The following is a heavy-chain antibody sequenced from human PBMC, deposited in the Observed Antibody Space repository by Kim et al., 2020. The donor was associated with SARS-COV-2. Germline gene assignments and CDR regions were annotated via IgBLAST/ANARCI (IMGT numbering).Heavy chain of an antibody. CDR1: GFTFSSYA. D-gene: IGHD3-10*01. CDR3: TKCGGFHSGSYYSTY. CDR2: ISGGGGVT. J-gene: IGHJ4*01. V-gene: IGHV3-23*01. Sequence: GGSLRLSCAASGFTFSSYAMTWVRQAPGKGLEWVSSISGGGGVTYYADSVKGRFTISRDNSKNTLYLQMNSLGAEDTAVYYCTKCGGFHSGSYYSTYWG.